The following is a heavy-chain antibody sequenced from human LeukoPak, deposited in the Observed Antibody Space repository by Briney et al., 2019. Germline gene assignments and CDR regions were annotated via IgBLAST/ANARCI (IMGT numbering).Heavy chain of an antibody. CDR3: AREVTDGYNYFDY. CDR2: IYYSGST. V-gene: IGHV4-59*01. CDR1: GGSISSYY. J-gene: IGHJ4*02. Sequence: SETLSLTCTVSGGSISSYYWSWIRQPPGKGLEWIGYIYYSGSTNYNPSLKSRVTISVDTSKNQFSLKLSSVTAADTAVYYCAREVTDGYNYFDYWGQGTLVTVSS. D-gene: IGHD5-24*01.